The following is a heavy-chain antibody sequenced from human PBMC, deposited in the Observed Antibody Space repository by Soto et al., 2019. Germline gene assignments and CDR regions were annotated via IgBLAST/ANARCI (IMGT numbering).Heavy chain of an antibody. J-gene: IGHJ5*02. V-gene: IGHV3-23*01. Sequence: GGSLRLSCAASGFTFSNYAISWVRQTPGKGLEWVSVISGSGDFTYYADSVKGRFTISRDNPKNTIYLQMNILRTEDTAVYYCVRSYSGTYGCFDPWGQGTLVTVSS. CDR1: GFTFSNYA. CDR3: VRSYSGTYGCFDP. CDR2: ISGSGDFT. D-gene: IGHD1-26*01.